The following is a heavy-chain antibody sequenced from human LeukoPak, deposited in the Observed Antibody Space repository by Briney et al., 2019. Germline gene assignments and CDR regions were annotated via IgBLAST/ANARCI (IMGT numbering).Heavy chain of an antibody. Sequence: GGSLRLSCEASGFTFSRNWMSWVRQAPGKGLEWVANIKQDGNEKYFVDSVRGRFTISRDNAMDSLYLEMNSLRVEDTAVYYCARDIVVDPGAREYFDLWGRGTLVTVSS. J-gene: IGHJ2*01. D-gene: IGHD2-2*01. CDR3: ARDIVVDPGAREYFDL. V-gene: IGHV3-7*01. CDR2: IKQDGNEK. CDR1: GFTFSRNW.